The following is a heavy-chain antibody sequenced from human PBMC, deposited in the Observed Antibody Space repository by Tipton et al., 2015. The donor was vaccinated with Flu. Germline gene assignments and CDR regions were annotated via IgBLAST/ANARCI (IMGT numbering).Heavy chain of an antibody. J-gene: IGHJ6*02. V-gene: IGHV3-21*01. D-gene: IGHD3-10*01. CDR1: GFTFSSYS. CDR2: ISSSSSYI. Sequence: SLRLSCAASGFTFSSYSMHWVRQAPGKGLEWVSSISSSSSYIYYADSVKGRFTISRDNAKNSLYLQMNSLRAEDTAAYYCAREGGGLLGCGCSSGLDAWGQLPTAAVSS. CDR3: AREGGGLLGCGCSSGLDA.